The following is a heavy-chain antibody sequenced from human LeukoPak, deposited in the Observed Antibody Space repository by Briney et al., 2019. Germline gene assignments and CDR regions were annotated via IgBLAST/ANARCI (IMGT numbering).Heavy chain of an antibody. Sequence: GGSLRLSCAASGFTFSDYYMSWIRQAPGKGLEWVSYISSSGSTIYYADSVKGRFTISRDNAENSLYLQMNSLRAEDTAVYYCAREISDYDILTGYYKSGMDVWGQGTTVTVSS. CDR1: GFTFSDYY. J-gene: IGHJ6*02. CDR2: ISSSGSTI. V-gene: IGHV3-11*01. D-gene: IGHD3-9*01. CDR3: AREISDYDILTGYYKSGMDV.